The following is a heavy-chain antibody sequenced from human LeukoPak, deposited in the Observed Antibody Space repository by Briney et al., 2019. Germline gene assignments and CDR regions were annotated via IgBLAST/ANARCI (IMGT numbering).Heavy chain of an antibody. D-gene: IGHD2-15*01. CDR3: ARDFGAGCSGGSCYSHMDV. CDR1: GGSISSYY. Sequence: KSSETLSLTCTVSGGSISSYYWSWIRQPPGKGLEWIGYIYYSGSTNYNPSLKRRVTISVDTSKNQFSLKLSSVTAADTAVYYCARDFGAGCSGGSCYSHMDVWGKGTTVTISS. J-gene: IGHJ6*03. V-gene: IGHV4-59*01. CDR2: IYYSGST.